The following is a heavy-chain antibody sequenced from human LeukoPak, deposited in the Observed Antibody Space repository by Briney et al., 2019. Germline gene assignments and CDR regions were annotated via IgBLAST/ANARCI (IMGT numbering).Heavy chain of an antibody. J-gene: IGHJ4*02. D-gene: IGHD6-19*01. Sequence: ASVKVSCKASGYTFTSYGISWVRQAPGQGLEWMGGIIPIFGTANYAQKFQGRVTITADESTSTAYMELSSLRSEDTAVYYCASLVLLGLVPTYYFDYWGQGTLVTVSS. V-gene: IGHV1-69*13. CDR2: IIPIFGTA. CDR1: GYTFTSYG. CDR3: ASLVLLGLVPTYYFDY.